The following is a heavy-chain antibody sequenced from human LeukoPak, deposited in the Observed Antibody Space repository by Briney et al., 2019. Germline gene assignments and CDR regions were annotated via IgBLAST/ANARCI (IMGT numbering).Heavy chain of an antibody. Sequence: SETLSLTCTVSGGSISSYYWSWIRQPPGKGLEWIGYIYTSGSTNYNPSLKSRVTIPVDTSKNQFSLKLSSVTAADTAVYYCARSSFGVVIISAFDIWGQGTMVTVSS. V-gene: IGHV4-4*09. D-gene: IGHD3-3*01. CDR2: IYTSGST. CDR1: GGSISSYY. CDR3: ARSSFGVVIISAFDI. J-gene: IGHJ3*02.